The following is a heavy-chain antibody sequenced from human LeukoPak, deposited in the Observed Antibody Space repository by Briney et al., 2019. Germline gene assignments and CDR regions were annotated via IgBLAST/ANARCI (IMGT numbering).Heavy chain of an antibody. CDR1: GFTLGSYA. CDR2: ISYDGSNK. V-gene: IGHV3-30*09. J-gene: IGHJ6*02. Sequence: GGSLRLSCAASGFTLGSYAMHWVRQAPGKGLEWVAVISYDGSNKFYADSVRGRFAISRDNSKNTLYLQMSNLRAEDTAVYFCARGGGLDVWGQGATVTVSS. CDR3: ARGGGLDV. D-gene: IGHD3-16*01.